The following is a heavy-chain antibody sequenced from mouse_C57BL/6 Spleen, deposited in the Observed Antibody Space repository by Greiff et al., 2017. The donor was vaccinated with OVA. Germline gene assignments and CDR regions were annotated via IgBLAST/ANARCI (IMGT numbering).Heavy chain of an antibody. CDR3: ARSEAGGTWFAY. V-gene: IGHV1-54*01. CDR1: GYAFTNYL. J-gene: IGHJ3*01. Sequence: VQLQQSGAELVRPGTSVKVSCKASGYAFTNYLIEWVKQRPGQGLEWIGVINPGSGGTNYNEKFKGKATLTADKSSSTAYMQLSSLTSEDSAVYFRARSEAGGTWFAYWGQGTLVTVSA. CDR2: INPGSGGT. D-gene: IGHD4-1*01.